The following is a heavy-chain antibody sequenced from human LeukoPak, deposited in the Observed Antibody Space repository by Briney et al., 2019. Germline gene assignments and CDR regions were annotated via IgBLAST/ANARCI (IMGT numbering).Heavy chain of an antibody. CDR1: GGSISSYY. CDR2: IYYSGST. V-gene: IGHV4-59*01. D-gene: IGHD3-16*01. Sequence: SETLSLTCTVSGGSISSYYWSWIRQPPGKGLEWIGYIYYSGSTNYNPSLKSRVTISVDASKNQFTLKLSSVTAADTAVYYCARGRYGWLPFDYWGQGTLVTVSS. CDR3: ARGRYGWLPFDY. J-gene: IGHJ4*02.